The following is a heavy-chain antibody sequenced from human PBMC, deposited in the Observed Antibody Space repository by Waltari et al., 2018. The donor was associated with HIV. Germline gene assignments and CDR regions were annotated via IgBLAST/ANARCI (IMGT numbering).Heavy chain of an antibody. Sequence: QVQLVQSGGEVKKPGASVKVSCKPSGYTLNTYAISWVRQAPVRGLEWVGWISAYNGKTNYAQKFQGRVTMTTNTSTTTAYLELRSLRSDDTAVYYCASGYTYGYEIFDYWGQGTLVTVSS. CDR1: GYTLNTYA. D-gene: IGHD5-18*01. J-gene: IGHJ4*02. CDR2: ISAYNGKT. CDR3: ASGYTYGYEIFDY. V-gene: IGHV1-18*01.